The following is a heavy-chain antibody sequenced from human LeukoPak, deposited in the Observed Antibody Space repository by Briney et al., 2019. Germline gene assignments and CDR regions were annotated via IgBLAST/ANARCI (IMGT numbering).Heavy chain of an antibody. J-gene: IGHJ4*02. CDR2: IYYSGGT. D-gene: IGHD5-12*01. Sequence: PSETLSLTCTVSGGSISSYYWSWIRQPPGKGLEWIGYIYYSGGTNYNPSLKSRVTISVDTSKNQFSLKLSSVTAADTAVYYCARGLRTAFDYWGQGTLVTVSS. V-gene: IGHV4-59*01. CDR3: ARGLRTAFDY. CDR1: GGSISSYY.